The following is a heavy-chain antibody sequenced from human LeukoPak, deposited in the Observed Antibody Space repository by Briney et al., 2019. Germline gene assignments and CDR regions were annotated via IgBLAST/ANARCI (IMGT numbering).Heavy chain of an antibody. J-gene: IGHJ4*02. CDR3: ARDLNTYYYDSSGYRSGY. D-gene: IGHD3-22*01. CDR2: ISSSSSYI. V-gene: IGHV3-21*01. CDR1: GFTFSSYS. Sequence: NPGGSLRLSCAASGFTFSSYSMNWVRQAPGKGLEWVSSISSSSSYIYYADSVKGRFTISRDNAKNSLYLQMNSLRAADTAVYYCARDLNTYYYDSSGYRSGYWGQGTLVTVSS.